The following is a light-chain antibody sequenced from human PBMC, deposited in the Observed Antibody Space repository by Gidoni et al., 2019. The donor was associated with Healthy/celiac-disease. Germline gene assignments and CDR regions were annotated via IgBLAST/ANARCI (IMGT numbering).Light chain of an antibody. CDR2: KAS. V-gene: IGKV1-5*03. Sequence: DIQVTQSPSTLSASVGDRVTITCRASQSISSWLAWYQQKPGKAPKLLIYKASSLESGVPSRFSGSGSGTEFTLTISSLQPDDFATYYCQQYNSYSRTFGPGTKVDIK. CDR1: QSISSW. CDR3: QQYNSYSRT. J-gene: IGKJ3*01.